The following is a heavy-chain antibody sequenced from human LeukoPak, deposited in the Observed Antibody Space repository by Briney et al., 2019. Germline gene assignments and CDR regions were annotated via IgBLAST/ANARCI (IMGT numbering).Heavy chain of an antibody. CDR1: GGSISSYY. V-gene: IGHV4-4*07. D-gene: IGHD5-18*01. CDR3: ARERRTAMSYNWFDP. CDR2: IYTSGST. Sequence: SETLSLTCTVSGGSISSYYWSWIRQPAGKGLEWIGRIYTSGSTNYNPSLKSRVAISVDKSKNQFSLKLSSVTAADTAVYYCARERRTAMSYNWFDPWGQGTLVTVSS. J-gene: IGHJ5*02.